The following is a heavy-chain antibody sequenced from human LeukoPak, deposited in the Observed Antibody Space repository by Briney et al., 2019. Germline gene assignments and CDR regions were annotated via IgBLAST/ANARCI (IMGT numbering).Heavy chain of an antibody. D-gene: IGHD3-3*01. CDR1: GFTFSSYA. Sequence: PGGSLRLSCAASGFTFSSYAMSWVRQAPGKGLEWVSAISGSGGSAYYADSVKGRFTISRDNSKNTLYLQMNSLRAEDTAVYYCAKARFGVVIFDYWGQGTLVTVSS. CDR3: AKARFGVVIFDY. J-gene: IGHJ4*02. CDR2: ISGSGGSA. V-gene: IGHV3-23*01.